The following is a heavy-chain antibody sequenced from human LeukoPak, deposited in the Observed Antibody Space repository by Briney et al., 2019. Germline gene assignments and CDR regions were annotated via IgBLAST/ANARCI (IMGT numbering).Heavy chain of an antibody. J-gene: IGHJ4*02. Sequence: TSETLSLTCTVSGASISSTIYYWGWIRQPPGKGLEWIGSVFYSENTYYNPSLKSRVTISVDPSKNQFSLNLNSVTAADTAVYFCASGPWVTPFDYWGQGTLVPVSS. V-gene: IGHV4-39*07. CDR2: VFYSENT. CDR1: GASISSTIYY. D-gene: IGHD2-21*02. CDR3: ASGPWVTPFDY.